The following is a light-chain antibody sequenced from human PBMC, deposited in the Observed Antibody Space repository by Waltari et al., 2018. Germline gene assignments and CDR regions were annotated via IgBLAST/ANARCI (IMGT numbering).Light chain of an antibody. CDR2: YDR. Sequence: SYVVTQPPSVSVAPGETATITCGGDNIGTYILHWYQQKAGQAPVLVIFYDRYRPSGIPDRFSGSNSGNTATLTISRVEAGDEARYYCHVWHPHVDPGVFGTGTEVTVL. J-gene: IGLJ1*01. CDR1: NIGTYI. V-gene: IGLV3-21*04. CDR3: HVWHPHVDPGV.